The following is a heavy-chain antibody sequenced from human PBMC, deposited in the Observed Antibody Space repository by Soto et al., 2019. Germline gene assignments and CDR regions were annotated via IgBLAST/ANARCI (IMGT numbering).Heavy chain of an antibody. J-gene: IGHJ6*03. Sequence: GGSLRLSCAASGFTFSDYYMSWIRQAPGKGLEWVSYISSSGSTIYYADSVKGRFTISRDNAKNSLYLQMNSLRAEDTAVYYCARRISVTERNYYYYYMDVWGKGTTVTVSS. CDR1: GFTFSDYY. CDR2: ISSSGSTI. D-gene: IGHD4-4*01. CDR3: ARRISVTERNYYYYYMDV. V-gene: IGHV3-11*01.